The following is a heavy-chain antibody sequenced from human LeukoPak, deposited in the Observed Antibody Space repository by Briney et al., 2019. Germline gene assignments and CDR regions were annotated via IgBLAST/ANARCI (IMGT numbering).Heavy chain of an antibody. Sequence: PSETLSLTCIVSGGSISSYYWSWIRQPPGKGLEWIGYIYNSGSTNYNPSLKSRVTIPVDTSKNQFSLKLSSVTAADTAVYYCASRLRYFDGLAFDIWGQGTMVTVSS. D-gene: IGHD3-9*01. CDR3: ASRLRYFDGLAFDI. J-gene: IGHJ3*02. CDR1: GGSISSYY. CDR2: IYNSGST. V-gene: IGHV4-59*01.